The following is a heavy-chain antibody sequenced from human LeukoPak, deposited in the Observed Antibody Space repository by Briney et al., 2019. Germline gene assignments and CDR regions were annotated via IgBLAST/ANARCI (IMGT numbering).Heavy chain of an antibody. V-gene: IGHV3-30-3*01. CDR3: ARDYYGSGSYQ. CDR2: ISYDGSNK. Sequence: GRSLRLSCAASGFTFSSYAMHWVRQAPGKGLEWVAVISYDGSNKYYADSVKGRFTISRDNSKNTLYLQMNSLRAEDTAVYYCARDYYGSGSYQWGQGTLVTVSS. J-gene: IGHJ4*02. CDR1: GFTFSSYA. D-gene: IGHD3-10*01.